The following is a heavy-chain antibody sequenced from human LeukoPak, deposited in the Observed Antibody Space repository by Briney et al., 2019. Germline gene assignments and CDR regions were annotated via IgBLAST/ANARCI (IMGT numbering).Heavy chain of an antibody. CDR1: GFTFSSYE. J-gene: IGHJ6*03. V-gene: IGHV3-48*03. CDR2: ISSSGSTI. D-gene: IGHD6-13*01. CDR3: ARHGYSSSNKSWYYYYMDV. Sequence: GGSLRLSCAASGFTFSSYEMNWVRQAPGKGLEWVSYISSSGSTIYYADSVKGRFTISRDNAKNSLYLQMNSLRAEDTAVYYCARHGYSSSNKSWYYYYMDVWGKGTTVTISS.